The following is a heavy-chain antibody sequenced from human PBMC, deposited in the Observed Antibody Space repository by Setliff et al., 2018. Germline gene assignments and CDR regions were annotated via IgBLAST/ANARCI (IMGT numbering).Heavy chain of an antibody. D-gene: IGHD3-10*01. CDR2: IYYSGNT. V-gene: IGHV4-39*07. Sequence: SETLSLTCTVSGGSISSSSYYWGWIRQPPGKGLEWIGSIYYSGNTYYSPSLKSRVTMFVDTSKNQFSLMLYSVTAADTAVYFCARVRITPYCMDVWGKGTTVTVSS. J-gene: IGHJ6*03. CDR1: GGSISSSSYY. CDR3: ARVRITPYCMDV.